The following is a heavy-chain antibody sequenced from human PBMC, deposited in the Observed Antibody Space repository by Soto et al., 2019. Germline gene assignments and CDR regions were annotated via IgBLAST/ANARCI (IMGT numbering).Heavy chain of an antibody. CDR2: ISAYNGNT. CDR1: GYTFTSYG. D-gene: IGHD2-8*01. V-gene: IGHV1-18*01. CDR3: ARDRVDIVLMVYAPEENDCFDY. J-gene: IGHJ4*02. Sequence: GASVKVSCKASGYTFTSYGISWVRQAPGQGLEWMGWISAYNGNTNYAQKLQGRVTMTTDTSTSTAYMELRSLRSDDTAVYYCARDRVDIVLMVYAPEENDCFDYWGQGTLVTVSS.